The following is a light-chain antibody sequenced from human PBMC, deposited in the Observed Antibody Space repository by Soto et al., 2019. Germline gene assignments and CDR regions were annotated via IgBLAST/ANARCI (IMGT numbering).Light chain of an antibody. CDR1: QSVSRS. CDR3: QDSSNR. CDR2: DAS. J-gene: IGKJ4*01. V-gene: IGKV3-11*01. Sequence: EIVLTQSPATLSLSPGDRAVLSCRASQSVSRSLTWYQHKPGQAPRLLIYDASTRANGIPRRFSGSGSGTDFTLTICGLDPEDCAVYYCQDSSNRFGGATTVEIK.